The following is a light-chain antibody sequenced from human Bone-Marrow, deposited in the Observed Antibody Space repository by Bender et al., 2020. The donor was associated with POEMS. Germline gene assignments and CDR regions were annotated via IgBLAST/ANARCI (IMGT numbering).Light chain of an antibody. V-gene: IGLV3-1*01. J-gene: IGLJ2*01. Sequence: SYELTQPPSVSVSPGQTATITCSGEKLGEEYACWYQQKPGQSPVVVIYQDTKRPSGIPGRFSGSTSGSTASLTISRTQTIDEADYYCQSWGSNTAVFGGGTRLTVL. CDR2: QDT. CDR3: QSWGSNTAV. CDR1: KLGEEY.